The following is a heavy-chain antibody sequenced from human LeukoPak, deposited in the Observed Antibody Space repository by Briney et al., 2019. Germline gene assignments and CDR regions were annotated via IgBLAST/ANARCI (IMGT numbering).Heavy chain of an antibody. V-gene: IGHV4-39*01. CDR3: ASRAAAGYYYFDY. CDR1: GGSISSSSYY. CDR2: IYYSGST. Sequence: PSETLSLTCTVSGGSISSSSYYWGWIRQPPGKGLEWIGSIYYSGSTYYNPSLKSRVTISVDTSKNQFSLKLSSVTAADTAVYYCASRAAAGYYYFDYWGQGTLVTVSS. J-gene: IGHJ4*02. D-gene: IGHD6-13*01.